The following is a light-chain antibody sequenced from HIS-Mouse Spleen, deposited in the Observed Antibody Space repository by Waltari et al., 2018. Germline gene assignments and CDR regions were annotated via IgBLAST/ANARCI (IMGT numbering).Light chain of an antibody. Sequence: QSALTQPASVSGSPGQSLTISCPGTSSDVGVYNYVPWYQQHPGKAPKLMIYNVSNRPSGVSNRFSGSKSGNTASLTISGLQAEDEADYYCSSYTSSSTLVFGGGTKLTVL. J-gene: IGLJ2*01. CDR2: NVS. CDR1: SSDVGVYNY. V-gene: IGLV2-14*03. CDR3: SSYTSSSTLV.